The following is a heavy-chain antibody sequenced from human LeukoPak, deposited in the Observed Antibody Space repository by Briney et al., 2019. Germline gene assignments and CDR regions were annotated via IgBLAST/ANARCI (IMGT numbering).Heavy chain of an antibody. CDR3: ARVIGSYGDSAY. V-gene: IGHV3-7*01. CDR2: INQDGSEK. CDR1: EFTFSGYW. D-gene: IGHD3-16*01. J-gene: IGHJ4*02. Sequence: GGSLRLSCAASEFTFSGYWMNWVRQAPGKGPEWVANINQDGSEKHYVDSVKGRFTISRDNAKNSLFLQMNSLRVEDTAVYYCARVIGSYGDSAYWGQGTLVTVSS.